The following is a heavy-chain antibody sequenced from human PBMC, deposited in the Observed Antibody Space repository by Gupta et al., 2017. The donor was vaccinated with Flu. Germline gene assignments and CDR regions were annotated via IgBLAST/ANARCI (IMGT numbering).Heavy chain of an antibody. J-gene: IGHJ4*02. V-gene: IGHV4-34*01. D-gene: IGHD1-26*01. CDR2: FNHSGST. Sequence: QVQLQQWGAGLLKPSETLSLTCAVYGGSFSGYYWSWIRQPPGKGLEWIGEFNHSGSTNYNPSLKSRVTISVDTSKNQFSLKLSSVTAADTAVYYCARYPPVPTHRGAPYSGSYYEGYWGQGTLVTVSS. CDR1: GGSFSGYY. CDR3: ARYPPVPTHRGAPYSGSYYEGY.